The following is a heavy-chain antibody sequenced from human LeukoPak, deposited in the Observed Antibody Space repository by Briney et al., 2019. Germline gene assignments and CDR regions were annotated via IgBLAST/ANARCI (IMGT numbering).Heavy chain of an antibody. Sequence: GGSLRLSCAASGFTFSSYAMSWVRQAPGKGLEWVSAISASEGSTYCADSVKGRFTISRDNSKNTLYLQMNSLRAEDTAVYYCAKEISPTNYDSSEGEYFDYWGQGTLVTVSS. J-gene: IGHJ4*02. CDR1: GFTFSSYA. V-gene: IGHV3-23*01. D-gene: IGHD3-22*01. CDR3: AKEISPTNYDSSEGEYFDY. CDR2: ISASEGST.